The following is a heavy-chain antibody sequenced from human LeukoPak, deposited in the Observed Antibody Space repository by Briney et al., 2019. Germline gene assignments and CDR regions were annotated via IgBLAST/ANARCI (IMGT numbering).Heavy chain of an antibody. CDR1: GLTFSDYY. Sequence: GGSLRLSCAASGLTFSDYYMSWIRQAPGKGLEWVSYISSSGSTIYYADSVKGLFTISRDNAKNSLYLKMNSLRAEDTAVYYCARTDYYGSGSSDYWGQGTLVTVSS. J-gene: IGHJ4*02. D-gene: IGHD3-10*01. V-gene: IGHV3-11*01. CDR2: ISSSGSTI. CDR3: ARTDYYGSGSSDY.